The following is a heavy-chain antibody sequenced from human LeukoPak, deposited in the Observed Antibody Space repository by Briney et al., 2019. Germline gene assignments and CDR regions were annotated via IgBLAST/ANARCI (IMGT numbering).Heavy chain of an antibody. D-gene: IGHD3-10*01. CDR3: AKAMVRGVIIPGGY. CDR1: GFTSSSYA. V-gene: IGHV3-23*01. CDR2: ISGSGGST. Sequence: GGSLRLSCAASGFTSSSYAMSWVRQAPGKGLEWVSAISGSGGSTYYADSVKGRFTISRDNSKNTLYLQMNSLRAEDTAVYYCAKAMVRGVIIPGGYWGQGTLVTVSS. J-gene: IGHJ4*02.